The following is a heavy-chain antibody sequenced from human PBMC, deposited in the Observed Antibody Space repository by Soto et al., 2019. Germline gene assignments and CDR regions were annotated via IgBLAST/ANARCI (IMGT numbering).Heavy chain of an antibody. CDR3: ATPLAYSSGWYYFDY. CDR2: MNPNSGNT. D-gene: IGHD6-19*01. Sequence: ASVKVSCKASGYTFTSYDINWVRQATGQGLEWMGWMNPNSGNTGYAQKFQGRVTMTRNTSISTAYMELSNLRSEDTAVYYCATPLAYSSGWYYFDYWGQGXLVTVYS. CDR1: GYTFTSYD. V-gene: IGHV1-8*01. J-gene: IGHJ4*02.